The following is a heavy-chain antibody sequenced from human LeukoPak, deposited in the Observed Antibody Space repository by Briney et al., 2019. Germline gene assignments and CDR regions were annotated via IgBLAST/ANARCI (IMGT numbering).Heavy chain of an antibody. V-gene: IGHV4-39*07. CDR2: IYYSGST. CDR3: AREDLSGSHVAHFAYY. CDR1: GGSISSYY. Sequence: SETLPLTCTVSGGSISSYYWGWIRQPPGKGLEWIGSIYYSGSTYYNPSLKSRVTISVDTSKNQFSLKLSSVTAADTAVYYCAREDLSGSHVAHFAYYWGQGTLVTVSS. J-gene: IGHJ4*02. D-gene: IGHD1-26*01.